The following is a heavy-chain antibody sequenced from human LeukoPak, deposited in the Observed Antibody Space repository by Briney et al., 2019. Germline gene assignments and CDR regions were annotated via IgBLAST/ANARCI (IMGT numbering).Heavy chain of an antibody. J-gene: IGHJ4*02. CDR2: INPSGGST. CDR3: AKDLSRGVGATADY. Sequence: ASVKVSCKAFGYTFSSYYMHWVRQAPGQGLEWMGIINPSGGSTNYAQKFQGRVTMTRDTSTSTVYMELSSLRSDDTAVYYCAKDLSRGVGATADYWGQGTLVTVSS. CDR1: GYTFSSYY. V-gene: IGHV1-46*01. D-gene: IGHD1-26*01.